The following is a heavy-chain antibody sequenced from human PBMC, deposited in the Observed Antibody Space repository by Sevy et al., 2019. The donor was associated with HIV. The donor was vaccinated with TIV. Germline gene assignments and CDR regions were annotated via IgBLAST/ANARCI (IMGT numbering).Heavy chain of an antibody. Sequence: GGSLRLSCAASGFTFSDYYMSWIRRAPGKGLEWVSYISSSGSTIYYADSVKGRFTISRDNAKNSLYLQMNSLRAEDTAVYYCARGRGYCSSTSCSHSYYYGMDVWGQGTTVTVSS. CDR3: ARGRGYCSSTSCSHSYYYGMDV. CDR1: GFTFSDYY. J-gene: IGHJ6*02. V-gene: IGHV3-11*01. D-gene: IGHD2-2*01. CDR2: ISSSGSTI.